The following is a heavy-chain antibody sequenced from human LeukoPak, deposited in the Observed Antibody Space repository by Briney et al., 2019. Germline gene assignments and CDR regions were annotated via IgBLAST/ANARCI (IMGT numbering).Heavy chain of an antibody. Sequence: PSETLSLTCTVSGGSISSYYWSWIRQPPGKGLEWIGCIYYSGSTNYNPSLKSRVTISVDTSKNQFSLKLSSVTAADTAVYYCARARDLDHDAFDIWGQGTTVTVSS. CDR1: GGSISSYY. CDR2: IYYSGST. J-gene: IGHJ3*02. CDR3: ARARDLDHDAFDI. V-gene: IGHV4-59*01.